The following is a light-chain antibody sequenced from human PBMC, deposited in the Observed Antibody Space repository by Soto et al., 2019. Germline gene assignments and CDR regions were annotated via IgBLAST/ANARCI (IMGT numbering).Light chain of an antibody. CDR3: QQYDTWPSIT. V-gene: IGKV3-15*01. J-gene: IGKJ5*01. Sequence: EIVMTQSPATLSVSPGEGAALSCRGSQSVRTKLAWYQQKAGQAPRLLIYGASTRATGVSDRFSGSGSGTEYTLTISSLQSEDFAVYYCQQYDTWPSITFGQGTRLEI. CDR1: QSVRTK. CDR2: GAS.